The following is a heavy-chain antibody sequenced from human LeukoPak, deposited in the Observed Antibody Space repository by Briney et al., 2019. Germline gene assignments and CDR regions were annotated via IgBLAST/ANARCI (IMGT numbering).Heavy chain of an antibody. CDR1: GGTFSSYA. Sequence: SVKVSCKASGGTFSSYAISWVRQAPGQGLEWMGGIIPIFGTTNHAQKFQGRVRITADKSTSTAYMELSSLRSEDTAVYYCARPRFPYYRLSGADYQYMDVWGKGTTVTVSS. V-gene: IGHV1-69*06. J-gene: IGHJ6*03. CDR3: ARPRFPYYRLSGADYQYMDV. D-gene: IGHD3-10*01. CDR2: IIPIFGTT.